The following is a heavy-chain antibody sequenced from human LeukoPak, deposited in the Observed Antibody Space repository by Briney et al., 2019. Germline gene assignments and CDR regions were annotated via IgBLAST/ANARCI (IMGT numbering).Heavy chain of an antibody. V-gene: IGHV4-38-2*02. CDR1: GYSISIGYY. CDR2: VYHSGST. D-gene: IGHD1/OR15-1a*01. J-gene: IGHJ4*02. CDR3: ARDEMEHHGSYYDF. Sequence: PSETLPLTCTVSGYSISIGYYWGWIRQPPGKGLEWIGSVYHSGSTYYNPSLKSRVTISVDTSKNQFSLKLSSVTAADTAFYYCARDEMEHHGSYYDFWGQGTLVTVSS.